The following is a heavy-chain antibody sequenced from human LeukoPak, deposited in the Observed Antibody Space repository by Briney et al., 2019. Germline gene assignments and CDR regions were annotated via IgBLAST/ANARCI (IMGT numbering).Heavy chain of an antibody. CDR2: ITYQSTT. CDR3: ARAGAYYYDSSGYYQDYYFDY. Sequence: GGSLRLSCATSGFTFSTYDMSWIRQAPGKGLEWVSLITYQSTTYYADSVKGRFTIARDNSRETLYLQINSLRVEDTAVYYCARAGAYYYDSSGYYQDYYFDYWGQGTPVTVSS. D-gene: IGHD3-22*01. J-gene: IGHJ4*02. CDR1: GFTFSTYD. V-gene: IGHV3-23*03.